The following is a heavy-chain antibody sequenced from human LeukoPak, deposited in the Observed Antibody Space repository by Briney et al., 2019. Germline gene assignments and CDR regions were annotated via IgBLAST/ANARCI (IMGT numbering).Heavy chain of an antibody. CDR1: GGSITSYY. CDR3: ARRAGYALTFDP. D-gene: IGHD2-2*01. V-gene: IGHV4-59*01. Sequence: PSETLSLTCTVSGGSITSYYWSWIRQPPGKGLEWIGHIYNSGSTNYNPSLKSRVTISVDTSKNQFSLKLSSVTAADTAVYYCARRAGYALTFDPWGQGTLVTVSS. J-gene: IGHJ5*02. CDR2: IYNSGST.